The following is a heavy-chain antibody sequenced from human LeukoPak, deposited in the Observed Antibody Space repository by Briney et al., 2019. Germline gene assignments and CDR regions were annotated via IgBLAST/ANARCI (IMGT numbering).Heavy chain of an antibody. CDR2: IYTSGST. D-gene: IGHD1-26*01. V-gene: IGHV4-61*02. J-gene: IGHJ3*02. CDR1: GGSISSGSYY. CDR3: AREEVSVAAQRPAFDI. Sequence: PSETLSLTCTVSGGSISSGSYYWSWIRQPAGKGLEWIGRIYTSGSTNYNPSLKSRVTISVDTSKNQFSLKLSSVTAADTAVYYCAREEVSVAAQRPAFDIWGQGTMVTVSP.